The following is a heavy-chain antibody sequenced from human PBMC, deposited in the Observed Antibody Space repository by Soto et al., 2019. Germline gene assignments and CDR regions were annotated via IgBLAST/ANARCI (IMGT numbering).Heavy chain of an antibody. CDR2: ISADSGDT. V-gene: IGHV1-3*01. CDR3: ARYFDRGDYYFDY. D-gene: IGHD3-22*01. J-gene: IGHJ4*02. Sequence: ASVKVSCKASGGTFSSYAISWVRQAPGQRLEWMGWISADSGDTKYSQNFQGRITITRDTSASTVYMELSSLRSEDTAVYYCARYFDRGDYYFDYWGQGTLVTVSS. CDR1: GGTFSSYA.